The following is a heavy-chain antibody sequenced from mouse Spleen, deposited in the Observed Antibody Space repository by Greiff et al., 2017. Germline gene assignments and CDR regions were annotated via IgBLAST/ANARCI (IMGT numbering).Heavy chain of an antibody. Sequence: VQLQQSGAEPVKPGASVKISCKASGYAFRSYWMNWVKQRPGKGLEWIGQIYPGDGDTNYNGKFKGKATLTADKSSSTAYMQLSSLTSEDSAVYFCARGSPVSWFAYWGQGTLVTVSA. CDR1: GYAFRSYW. V-gene: IGHV1-80*01. CDR3: ARGSPVSWFAY. J-gene: IGHJ3*01. CDR2: IYPGDGDT.